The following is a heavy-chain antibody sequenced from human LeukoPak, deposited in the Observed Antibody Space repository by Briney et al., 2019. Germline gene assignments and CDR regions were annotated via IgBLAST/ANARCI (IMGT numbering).Heavy chain of an antibody. J-gene: IGHJ4*02. D-gene: IGHD6-19*01. CDR2: IKQDGSEK. CDR3: ARVRIGSGWFYFDY. Sequence: GGSLRLSCAASGFTFSGYWMTWVRQAPGKGLEWVANIKQDGSEKYNVDSMKGRFTISRDNTKTSLYLQMNSLRVEDTAVYYCARVRIGSGWFYFDYWAQGTLVTVSS. V-gene: IGHV3-7*01. CDR1: GFTFSGYW.